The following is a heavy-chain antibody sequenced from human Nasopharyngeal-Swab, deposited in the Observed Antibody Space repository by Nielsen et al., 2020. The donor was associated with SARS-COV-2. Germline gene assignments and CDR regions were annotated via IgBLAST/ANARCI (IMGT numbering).Heavy chain of an antibody. D-gene: IGHD6-19*01. V-gene: IGHV3-30-3*01. Sequence: GESLKISCAASGFTFSSYAMHWVRQAPGKGLEWVAVISYDGSNKYYADSVKGRFTISRDNSKNTLYLQMNSLRAEDTAVYYCARRWLVPDYWGQGTLVTVSS. CDR2: ISYDGSNK. CDR1: GFTFSSYA. J-gene: IGHJ4*02. CDR3: ARRWLVPDY.